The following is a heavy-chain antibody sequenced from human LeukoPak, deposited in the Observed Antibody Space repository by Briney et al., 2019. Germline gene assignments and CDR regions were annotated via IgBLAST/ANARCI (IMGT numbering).Heavy chain of an antibody. J-gene: IGHJ2*01. CDR2: IYYSGST. V-gene: IGHV4-61*08. CDR3: ARGTGSYRDWYFDL. Sequence: PSETLSLTCTVSGGSISSGGYYRSWIRQHPGKGLEWIGYIYYSGSTNYNPSLKSRITISVDTSKNQFSLKLSSVTAADTAVYYCARGTGSYRDWYFDLWGRGTLVTVSS. CDR1: GGSISSGGYY. D-gene: IGHD1-26*01.